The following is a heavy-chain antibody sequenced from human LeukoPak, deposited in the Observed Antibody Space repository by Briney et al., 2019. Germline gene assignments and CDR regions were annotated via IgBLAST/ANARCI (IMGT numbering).Heavy chain of an antibody. CDR1: GYTFTGYY. V-gene: IGHV1-2*02. Sequence: ASVKVSCKASGYTFTGYYIHWVRQAPGQGLEWMGWINPNSGGTNYPQNFQGRVTMTRDTSISTAYMELSRLRSDDTAVYYCATNILVRDIINWFDPWGQGTLVTVSS. CDR3: ATNILVRDIINWFDP. D-gene: IGHD3-10*01. CDR2: INPNSGGT. J-gene: IGHJ5*02.